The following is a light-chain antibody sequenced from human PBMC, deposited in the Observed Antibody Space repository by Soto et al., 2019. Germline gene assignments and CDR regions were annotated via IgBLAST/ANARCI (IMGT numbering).Light chain of an antibody. CDR3: CSSAGGFTWV. CDR2: YVS. CDR1: SSDV. V-gene: IGLV2-11*01. Sequence: QSVLTQPRSVSGSPGQSVTISCTGTSSDVVSWYQQHPGKAPKLIIYYVSQRPSGVPDRFSGSKSGNTASLPISGLQAEDEADYYCCSSAGGFTWVFGGGTKVTVL. J-gene: IGLJ3*02.